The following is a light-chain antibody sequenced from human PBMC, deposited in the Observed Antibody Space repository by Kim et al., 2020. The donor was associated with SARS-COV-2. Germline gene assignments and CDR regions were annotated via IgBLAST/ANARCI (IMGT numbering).Light chain of an antibody. CDR2: GAS. CDR3: QQYSNWPPVT. J-gene: IGKJ4*01. Sequence: PGERATLSCRASQSISTKLAWYQQKPGQAPRLLIDGASTRATGIPVRFSGSGSGTEFTLTISGLQSEDFAVYYCQQYSNWPPVTFGGGTKVDIK. CDR1: QSISTK. V-gene: IGKV3-15*01.